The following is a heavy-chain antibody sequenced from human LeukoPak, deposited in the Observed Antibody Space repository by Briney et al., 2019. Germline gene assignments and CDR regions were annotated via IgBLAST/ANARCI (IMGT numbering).Heavy chain of an antibody. CDR1: GGTFSSYA. V-gene: IGHV7-4-1*02. J-gene: IGHJ5*02. CDR2: INTNIGNP. D-gene: IGHD3-10*01. CDR3: ARDGMILLWFGELTHWFDP. Sequence: WASVKVSCKASGGTFSSYAISWVRQAPGQGLEWMGWINTNIGNPTYAQGFTGRFVFSLDTSVSTAYLQISSLKAEDTAVYYCARDGMILLWFGELTHWFDPWGQGTLVTVSS.